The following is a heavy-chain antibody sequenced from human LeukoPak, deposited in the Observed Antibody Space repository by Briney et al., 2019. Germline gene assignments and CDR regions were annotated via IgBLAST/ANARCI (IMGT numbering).Heavy chain of an antibody. CDR1: GFTFSSYA. CDR2: ISSDGGST. D-gene: IGHD3-3*01. Sequence: TGGSLRLSCAASGFTFSSYAMYWVRQAPGMGLEYVSAISSDGGSTYYANSVKGRSTISRDNSKNTLYLQMGSLGPEDMAVYYCARRQSIQYDYWGQG. CDR3: ARRQSIQYDY. J-gene: IGHJ4*02. V-gene: IGHV3-64*01.